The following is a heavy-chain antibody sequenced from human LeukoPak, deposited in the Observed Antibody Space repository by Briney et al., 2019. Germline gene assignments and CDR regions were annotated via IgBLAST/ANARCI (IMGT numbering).Heavy chain of an antibody. D-gene: IGHD3-3*01. J-gene: IGHJ4*02. CDR2: ISGSGGST. CDR1: GFTFSSYA. Sequence: GGSLRLSCAASGFTFSSYAMSWVRQAPGKGLEWVSAISGSGGSTYYADSVKGRFTISRDNSKNTLYLQMNSLRAEDTAVYYCAKDAGLLTYYDFWSGYFSGTHFDYWGQGTLVTVSS. V-gene: IGHV3-23*01. CDR3: AKDAGLLTYYDFWSGYFSGTHFDY.